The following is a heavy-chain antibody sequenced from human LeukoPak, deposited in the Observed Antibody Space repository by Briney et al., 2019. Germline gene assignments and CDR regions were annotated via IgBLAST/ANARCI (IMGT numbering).Heavy chain of an antibody. CDR3: ARDSCSSISCYTEPDPTPFDY. D-gene: IGHD2-2*01. V-gene: IGHV3-53*01. J-gene: IGHJ4*02. CDR2: IYSGGST. CDR1: GFTFSSYA. Sequence: GGSLRLSCAASGFTFSSYAMHWVCEAPGEGRECVSLIYSGGSTYYADSVKGRFTISRDNSKTPLYLQMNSLRAEDTALYYCARDSCSSISCYTEPDPTPFDYWGQGALVTASS.